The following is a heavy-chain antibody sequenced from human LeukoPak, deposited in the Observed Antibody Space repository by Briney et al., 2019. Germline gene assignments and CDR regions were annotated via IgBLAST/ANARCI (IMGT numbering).Heavy chain of an antibody. D-gene: IGHD5-12*01. Sequence: SETLSLTCTVSGGSISIYYWSWIRQPAGKGLEWIGRIYASGSTNYNPPLKSRVTMSLDTSKNQFSLKLRSVTAADTAVYYCATSGYDLAYYFWGQGTLVTVSS. J-gene: IGHJ4*02. V-gene: IGHV4-4*07. CDR3: ATSGYDLAYYF. CDR1: GGSISIYY. CDR2: IYASGST.